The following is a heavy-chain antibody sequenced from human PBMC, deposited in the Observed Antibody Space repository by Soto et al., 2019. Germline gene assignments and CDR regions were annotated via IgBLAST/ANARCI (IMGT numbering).Heavy chain of an antibody. CDR1: GYSISSGYY. CDR3: ARDQHSYDILTGYYNGGMDV. J-gene: IGHJ6*02. CDR2: IYHSGST. V-gene: IGHV4-38-2*02. Sequence: PSETLSLTCAVTGYSISSGYYWGWIRQPPGKGLEWIGSIYHSGSTYYNPSLKSRVTISVDTSKNQFSLKLSSVTAADTAVYYCARDQHSYDILTGYYNGGMDVWGQGTTVTVS. D-gene: IGHD3-9*01.